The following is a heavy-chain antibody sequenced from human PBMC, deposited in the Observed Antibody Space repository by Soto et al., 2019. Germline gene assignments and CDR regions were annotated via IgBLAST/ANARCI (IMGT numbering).Heavy chain of an antibody. D-gene: IGHD1-26*01. CDR3: AHAYGGRSLY. Sequence: QITLKESGPTLVKPTQTLTLTCTFSGFSRSTSRVGVGWIRQPPGKALEWLAVIYWDDAKTYRPSLKRRLTITKDTSKTQVALTMTNMDPVDTATYYCAHAYGGRSLYWGQGTLVTVSS. V-gene: IGHV2-5*02. CDR2: IYWDDAK. CDR1: GFSRSTSRVG. J-gene: IGHJ4*02.